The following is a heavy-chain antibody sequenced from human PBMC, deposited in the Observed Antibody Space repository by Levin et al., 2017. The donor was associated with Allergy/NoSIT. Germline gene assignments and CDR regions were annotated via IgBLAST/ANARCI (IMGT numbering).Heavy chain of an antibody. V-gene: IGHV4-38-2*01. CDR2: IYHSGST. Sequence: RSSETLSLTCAVSGYSISSGYYWGWIRQPPGKGLEWIGSIYHSGSTYYNPSLKSRVTISVDTSKNQFSLKLSSVTAADTAVYYCARWGMSYCGGDLLCGFDPWGQGTLVTVSS. J-gene: IGHJ5*02. CDR1: GYSISSGYY. CDR3: ARWGMSYCGGDLLCGFDP. D-gene: IGHD2-21*02.